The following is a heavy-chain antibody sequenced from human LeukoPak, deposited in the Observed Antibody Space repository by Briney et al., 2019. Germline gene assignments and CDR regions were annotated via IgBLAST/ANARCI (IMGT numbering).Heavy chain of an antibody. CDR2: ISATGGST. D-gene: IGHD2-2*01. CDR1: GFTFTRYS. CDR3: TKDQRVADCSTLSCYGRLLSYYGMDV. J-gene: IGHJ6*02. V-gene: IGHV3-23*01. Sequence: GGSLRLSCAASGFTFTRYSMNWIRQAPGKGLEWVSSISATGGSTSYADSVKGRFTISRDTSMNTVYLQMSSLRAEDTAVYYCTKDQRVADCSTLSCYGRLLSYYGMDVWGQGTTVTVSS.